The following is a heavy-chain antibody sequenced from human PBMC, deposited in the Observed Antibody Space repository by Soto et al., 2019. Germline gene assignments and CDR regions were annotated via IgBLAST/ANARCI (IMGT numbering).Heavy chain of an antibody. CDR3: ARGYGRT. CDR1: GFIVSSNY. D-gene: IGHD4-17*01. CDR2: LYSGGST. Sequence: EVQLVESGGGLMQPGGSLRLSCAASGFIVSSNYMSWIRQAPGKGLEWVSILYSGGSTYYADSVKGRFTISRDNSKNTLYLQMNSLRAEDTAVDYCARGYGRTWGQGTLVTVSS. J-gene: IGHJ5*02. V-gene: IGHV3-53*01.